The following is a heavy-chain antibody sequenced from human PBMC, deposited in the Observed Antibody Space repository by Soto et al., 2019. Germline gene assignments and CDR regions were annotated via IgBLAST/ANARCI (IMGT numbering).Heavy chain of an antibody. V-gene: IGHV1-18*01. CDR3: ARASPYYDILTGYPELDY. Sequence: QVQLVQSGAEVKKPGASVKVSCKASGYTFTSYGISWVRQAPGQGLEWMGWISAYNGNTNYAQKLQGRVTMTTDTSTRTAYMELRSLRSDDTAVYYCARASPYYDILTGYPELDYWGQGTLVTVSS. CDR1: GYTFTSYG. CDR2: ISAYNGNT. J-gene: IGHJ4*02. D-gene: IGHD3-9*01.